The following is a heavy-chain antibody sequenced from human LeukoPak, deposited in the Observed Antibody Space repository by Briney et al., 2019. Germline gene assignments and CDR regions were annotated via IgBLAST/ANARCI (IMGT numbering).Heavy chain of an antibody. V-gene: IGHV4-38-2*02. D-gene: IGHD2-15*01. Sequence: SETLSLTCAVSGYSISRGYYWGWIRQPPGKELEWIGSIYHSGSTYYNPSLKSRVTISVDTSKNQFSLKLSSVTAADTAVYYCAREVGCSGGSCYPYYYYYYGMDVRGKGTTVTVSS. CDR2: IYHSGST. CDR3: AREVGCSGGSCYPYYYYYYGMDV. CDR1: GYSISRGYY. J-gene: IGHJ6*04.